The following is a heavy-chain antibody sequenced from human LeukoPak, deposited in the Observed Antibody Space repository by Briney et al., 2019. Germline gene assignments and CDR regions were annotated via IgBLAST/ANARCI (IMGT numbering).Heavy chain of an antibody. CDR1: GGSISSYY. V-gene: IGHV4-4*07. CDR2: FYTGGST. D-gene: IGHD2-2*01. J-gene: IGHJ2*01. CDR3: ASYAKDIVVLPAASIYWYFDL. Sequence: PSETLSLTCTVSGGSISSYYWNWIRQSAGRGLEWIGRFYTGGSTNYNPSLKSRVTMSVDTSKNQFSLKLSSVTAADTAVYYCASYAKDIVVLPAASIYWYFDLWGRGTLVTVSS.